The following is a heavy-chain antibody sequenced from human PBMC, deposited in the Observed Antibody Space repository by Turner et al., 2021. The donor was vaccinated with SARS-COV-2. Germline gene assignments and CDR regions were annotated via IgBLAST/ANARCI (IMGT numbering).Heavy chain of an antibody. CDR2: IIPIFGTA. J-gene: IGHJ4*02. D-gene: IGHD4-17*01. V-gene: IGHV1-69*12. CDR3: AGNYGDSEDDY. CDR1: GGTFSSYA. Sequence: QVQLVQSGAEVKKPGSLVKVSCKASGGTFSSYAISWVREAPGQGLGWMGGIIPIFGTATYAQKFQGRVTITADASTSTAYMELSSLRSEDTAVYYCAGNYGDSEDDYWGQGTLVTVSS.